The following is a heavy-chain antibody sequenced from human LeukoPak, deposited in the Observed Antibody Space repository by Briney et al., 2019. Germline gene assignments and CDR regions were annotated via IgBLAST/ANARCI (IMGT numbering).Heavy chain of an antibody. J-gene: IGHJ4*02. CDR1: GGSIISSSFW. Sequence: SETLSLTCTVSGGSIISSSFWWGWIRQPPGKGLEWIGSIYYSGVSYYNTSLKSRVTISLDTSKNQFSRKLSSVSAEDTALYYCARERLGGSYYRPVDSWVQGTLVTVSS. CDR2: IYYSGVS. CDR3: ARERLGGSYYRPVDS. D-gene: IGHD1-26*01. V-gene: IGHV4-39*07.